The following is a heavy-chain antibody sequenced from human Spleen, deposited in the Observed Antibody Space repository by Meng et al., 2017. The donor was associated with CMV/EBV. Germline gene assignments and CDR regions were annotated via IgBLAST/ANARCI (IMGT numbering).Heavy chain of an antibody. J-gene: IGHJ4*02. CDR2: ISYDGTNK. CDR3: ARGGPHADY. CDR1: GFPFSSYA. V-gene: IGHV3-30*04. Sequence: LRPSCAASGFPFSSYAMPWVRQAPGKGLEWVAVISYDGTNKYYADSVKGRFTTSRDNSKNPLYLQMNSLRAEDTALYYCARGGPHADYWGQGTLVTVSS.